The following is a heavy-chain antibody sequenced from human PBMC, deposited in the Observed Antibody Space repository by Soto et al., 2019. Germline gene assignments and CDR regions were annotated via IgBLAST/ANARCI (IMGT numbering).Heavy chain of an antibody. V-gene: IGHV4-4*02. CDR3: AILGWLSMDV. D-gene: IGHD5-12*01. CDR1: VGSIISSNC. CDR2: IYHRGGS. J-gene: IGHJ6*02. Sequence: SETLSLTCAFSVGSIISSNCWSWVRQPPGKGREWIGEIYHRGGSNDNPSLKSQVTISVDKSKMQSALKLSSVTAADRAVYSCAILGWLSMDVWGQGTTVTVSS.